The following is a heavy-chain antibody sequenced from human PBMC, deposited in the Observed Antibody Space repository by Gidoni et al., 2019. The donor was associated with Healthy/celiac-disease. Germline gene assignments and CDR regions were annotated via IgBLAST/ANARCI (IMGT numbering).Heavy chain of an antibody. V-gene: IGHV1-69*01. D-gene: IGHD3-22*01. CDR3: ARALDYDSSGYYYLDY. CDR1: GGTFSSYA. J-gene: IGHJ4*02. Sequence: QVQLVQSGAEVKKPGSSVKVSCKASGGTFSSYAISGVRQAPGQGLEWMGGIIPIFGTANYAQKCQGRVTITADESTSTAYMELSSLRSEDTAVYYCARALDYDSSGYYYLDYWGQGTLVTVSS. CDR2: IIPIFGTA.